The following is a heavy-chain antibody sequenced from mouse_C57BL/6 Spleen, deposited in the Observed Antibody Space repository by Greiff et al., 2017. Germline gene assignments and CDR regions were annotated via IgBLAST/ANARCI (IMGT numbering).Heavy chain of an antibody. D-gene: IGHD1-2*01. J-gene: IGHJ2*01. CDR3: TRAAGYYFDY. CDR1: GYTFTDYE. Sequence: QVQLQQSGAELVRPGASVTLSCKASGYTFTDYEMHWVKQTPVHGLEWIGAIDPETGGTAYNQKFKGKAILTVDKSSSTAYMELRSLTSEDSAVYYCTRAAGYYFDYWGQGTTLTVSS. CDR2: IDPETGGT. V-gene: IGHV1-15*01.